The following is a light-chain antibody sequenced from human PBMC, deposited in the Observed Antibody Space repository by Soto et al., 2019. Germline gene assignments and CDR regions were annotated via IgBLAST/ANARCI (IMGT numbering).Light chain of an antibody. CDR1: QYISSW. V-gene: IGKV1-5*01. Sequence: DIQMTQSPSTLSASVGDIVTITCRASQYISSWLAWYQQKPGKAPKVLIYDTSNLETGVPSRFSGSASGKDFTFTISSLQPDDSGTYYCQQFYDLPITFGQGTRLEIK. CDR3: QQFYDLPIT. J-gene: IGKJ5*01. CDR2: DTS.